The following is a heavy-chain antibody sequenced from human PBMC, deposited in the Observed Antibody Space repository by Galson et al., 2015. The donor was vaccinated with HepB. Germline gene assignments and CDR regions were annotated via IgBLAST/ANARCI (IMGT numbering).Heavy chain of an antibody. J-gene: IGHJ4*02. D-gene: IGHD6-13*01. CDR2: ISGSGGST. Sequence: SLRLSCAASGFNFANYVMNWVRQAPGKGLEWVSSISGSGGSTYYRGSFKGRFTISRDNSKNTVYLQMKSLRADDTAVYYCAKCSGSNWFVPHHFDSWGQGTPVTVSS. CDR1: GFNFANYV. CDR3: AKCSGSNWFVPHHFDS. V-gene: IGHV3-23*01.